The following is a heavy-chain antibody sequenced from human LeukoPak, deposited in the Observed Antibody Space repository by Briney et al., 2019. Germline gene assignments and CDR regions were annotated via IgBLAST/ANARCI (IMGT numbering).Heavy chain of an antibody. CDR3: ARQRFFPKSRWFGEYTGKPPRGKGSTY. V-gene: IGHV4-34*01. J-gene: IGHJ4*02. Sequence: SETLSLTCGVYGGSFSDYYWSWIRQPPGKGLEWIGEINHSGSTNYNPSLKSRVTISVDTSKNQFSLKLTSVTAADTAVYYCARQRFFPKSRWFGEYTGKPPRGKGSTYWGQGTLVTVSS. CDR1: GGSFSDYY. D-gene: IGHD3-10*01. CDR2: INHSGST.